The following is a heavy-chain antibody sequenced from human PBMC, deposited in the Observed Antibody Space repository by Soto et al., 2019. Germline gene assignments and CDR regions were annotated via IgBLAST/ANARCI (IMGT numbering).Heavy chain of an antibody. V-gene: IGHV2-5*02. CDR3: AHYDLQH. Sequence: QISLKESGPTLVKPTQTLTLTCTFSGFSLSTSGVGVGWIRQPPGKALEWLALIYWDDDERYSPSLKSRLTIPKATTKNQVVLTMTKMDPVDTGTYYCAHYDLQHWGQGTLVTVSS. CDR2: IYWDDDE. CDR1: GFSLSTSGVG. J-gene: IGHJ1*01.